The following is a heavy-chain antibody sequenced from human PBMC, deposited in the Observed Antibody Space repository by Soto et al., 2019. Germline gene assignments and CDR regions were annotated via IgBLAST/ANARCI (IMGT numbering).Heavy chain of an antibody. CDR3: AREQSGDYYYYGRDV. V-gene: IGHV3-53*01. CDR2: IYSGGST. J-gene: IGHJ6*02. CDR1: GFTVSSNY. D-gene: IGHD7-27*01. Sequence: PGGSLRLSCAASGFTVSSNYMSWVRQAPGRGLEWVSVIYSGGSTYYADSVKGRFTISRDNSKNALYLQMNSLRAEDTAVYYCAREQSGDYYYYGRDVWGQGTTVTVSS.